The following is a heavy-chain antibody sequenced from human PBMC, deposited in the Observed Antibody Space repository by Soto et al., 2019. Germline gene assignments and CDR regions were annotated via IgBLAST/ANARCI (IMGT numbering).Heavy chain of an antibody. V-gene: IGHV4-39*01. J-gene: IGHJ6*02. CDR2: IDYTGRT. CDR1: GGSITINTHY. D-gene: IGHD1-26*01. CDR3: ARRSARACKRSAYSYGMYV. Sequence: SETLSLTCTVSGGSITINTHYWGWIRQPPGKGLEWIGSIDYTGRTYYNPSLESRVTISVDTSKNQFSLKFNSVTAADTAVYFFARRSARACKRSAYSYGMYVWGQGTSVPVSS.